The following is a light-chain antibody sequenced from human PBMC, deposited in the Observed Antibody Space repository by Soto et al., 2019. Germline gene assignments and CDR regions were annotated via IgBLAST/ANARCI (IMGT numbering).Light chain of an antibody. CDR2: EVS. V-gene: IGLV2-14*01. Sequence: QSALTQPASVSGSPGQSITVSCTRTSSDVGGYNYVSWYQQHPGKAPKLMIYEVSNRPSGVSNRFSGTKSCNTASLTISGLQAEDEADYYCSSYTSSSTYVFGTGTKLTVL. CDR3: SSYTSSSTYV. CDR1: SSDVGGYNY. J-gene: IGLJ1*01.